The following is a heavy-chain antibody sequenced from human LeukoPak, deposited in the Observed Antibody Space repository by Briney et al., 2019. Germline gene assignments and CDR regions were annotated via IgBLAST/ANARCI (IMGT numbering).Heavy chain of an antibody. CDR3: AGHGGGNAVSFFDY. D-gene: IGHD4-23*01. J-gene: IGHJ4*02. V-gene: IGHV4-39*01. CDR1: GGSVSSSSYY. Sequence: SETLSLTCTVSGGSVSSSSYYWDWIRQPPGKGLEWIGTIYYSGSTYYSSSLKSRVTISVDMSKNQFSLKLSSVTAADTAVYYCAGHGGGNAVSFFDYWGQGTLVTVSS. CDR2: IYYSGST.